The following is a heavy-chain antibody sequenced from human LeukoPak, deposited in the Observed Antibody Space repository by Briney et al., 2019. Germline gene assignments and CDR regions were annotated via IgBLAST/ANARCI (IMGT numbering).Heavy chain of an antibody. J-gene: IGHJ4*02. V-gene: IGHV3-48*02. CDR1: GFTFRDYS. CDR3: ARVIGSYGNSAY. CDR2: ISSTSSAI. Sequence: GGSQRLSCTASGFTFRDYSMNWVRQAPGKGLEWLSYISSTSSAIYYADSLKGRFTISRDNAKNSLYLQMDSLRDEDTAVYYCARVIGSYGNSAYWGRGTLVTVSS. D-gene: IGHD3-16*01.